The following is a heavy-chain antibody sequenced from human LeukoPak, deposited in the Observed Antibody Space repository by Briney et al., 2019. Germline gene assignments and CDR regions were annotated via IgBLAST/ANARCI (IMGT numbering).Heavy chain of an antibody. D-gene: IGHD4-23*01. Sequence: GGSLRLSCAASGFTFSSYAMSWVRQAPGKGLEWVSAISGSGGSTYYADSVKGRFTISRDNSESTLYLQMYSLRADDTAVYYCARAADYGGDGYFHYWGRGTLVIVSS. CDR2: ISGSGGST. CDR1: GFTFSSYA. J-gene: IGHJ4*02. V-gene: IGHV3-23*01. CDR3: ARAADYGGDGYFHY.